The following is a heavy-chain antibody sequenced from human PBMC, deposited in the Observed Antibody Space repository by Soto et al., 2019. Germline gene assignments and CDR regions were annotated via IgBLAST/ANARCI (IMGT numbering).Heavy chain of an antibody. D-gene: IGHD3-22*01. V-gene: IGHV3-23*01. CDR2: IGGSGGST. Sequence: GGSLRLSCAASGFTFSSYAMSWVRQAPGKGLEWVSAIGGSGGSTYYADSVKGRFTISRDNSKNTLYLQMNSLRAEDTAVYYCAKLGKTYYYDSSGYYFHPYYFDYWGQGTLVTVSS. CDR3: AKLGKTYYYDSSGYYFHPYYFDY. CDR1: GFTFSSYA. J-gene: IGHJ4*02.